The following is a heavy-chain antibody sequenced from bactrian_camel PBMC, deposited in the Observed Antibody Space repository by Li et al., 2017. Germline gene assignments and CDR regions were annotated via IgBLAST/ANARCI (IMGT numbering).Heavy chain of an antibody. Sequence: HVQLVESGGGSVQAGGSLRLSCVFSVERWRTYCMGWFRQEPGQERVAVASIDSDASTGYADFVEGRFTTSKDNFKNTLYLQMNSLKPEDTATYYCAADQRAGTCTYCTGGYCYSARGYNHWGSGTQVTVS. CDR3: AADQRAGTCTYCTGGYCYSARGYNH. J-gene: IGHJ4*01. CDR1: VERWRTYC. D-gene: IGHD2*01. V-gene: IGHV3S53*01. CDR2: IDSDAST.